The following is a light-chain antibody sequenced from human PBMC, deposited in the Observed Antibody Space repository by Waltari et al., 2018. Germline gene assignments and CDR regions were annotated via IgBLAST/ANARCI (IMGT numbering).Light chain of an antibody. CDR3: QQRSNWLT. J-gene: IGKJ4*01. Sequence: EIVLTQSPATLSLSPGERATLSYRASQSVSSYLAWYQQQPGQAPRLLIYDASNRAAGIPARFSGSGSGTDFTLTISSLEPEDFAVYYCQQRSNWLTFGGGTKVEIK. CDR1: QSVSSY. V-gene: IGKV3-11*01. CDR2: DAS.